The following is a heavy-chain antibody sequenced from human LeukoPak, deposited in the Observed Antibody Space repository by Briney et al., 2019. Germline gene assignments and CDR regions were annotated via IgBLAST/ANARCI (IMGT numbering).Heavy chain of an antibody. CDR2: IYNSGTT. D-gene: IGHD3-10*01. J-gene: IGHJ5*02. V-gene: IGHV4-61*02. CDR3: ARDRGWFDP. CDR1: GGSISSGSYY. Sequence: SETLSLTCTVSGGSISSGSYYWSWIRQPAGKGLEWIGRIYNSGTTNYNPSLKSRVTILVDTSKNLFSLKLPSVTAADTAVYFCARDRGWFDPWGQGTLVTVSS.